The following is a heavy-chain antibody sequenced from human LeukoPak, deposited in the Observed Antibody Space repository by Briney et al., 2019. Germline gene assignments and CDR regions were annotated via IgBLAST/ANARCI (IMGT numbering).Heavy chain of an antibody. V-gene: IGHV4-38-2*02. Sequence: SETLSLTCTVSGYSISSGYYWGWIRQPPGKGLEWIGSIYHSGSTYYNPSLKSRVTISVDTSKNQFSLKLSSVTAADTAVYYCARTPVATIKNDYWGQGTLVTVSS. CDR1: GYSISSGYY. CDR2: IYHSGST. D-gene: IGHD5-12*01. CDR3: ARTPVATIKNDY. J-gene: IGHJ4*02.